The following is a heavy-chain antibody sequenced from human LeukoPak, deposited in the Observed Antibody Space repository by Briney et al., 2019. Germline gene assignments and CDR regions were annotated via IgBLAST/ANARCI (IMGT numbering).Heavy chain of an antibody. V-gene: IGHV4-59*08. J-gene: IGHJ6*02. CDR1: GGSISSYY. CDR3: ARHLAVAVYYGVDV. Sequence: SETLSLTCTVSGGSISSYYWSWIRQPPGKGLEWIGYIYYSGSTNYNPSLKSRVTISVDTSKNQFSLKLSSVTAADTAVYYCARHLAVAVYYGVDVWGQGTTVTVSS. D-gene: IGHD6-19*01. CDR2: IYYSGST.